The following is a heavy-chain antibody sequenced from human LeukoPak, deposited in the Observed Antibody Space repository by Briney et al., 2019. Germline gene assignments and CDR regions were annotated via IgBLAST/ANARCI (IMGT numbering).Heavy chain of an antibody. Sequence: SQTLSLTCTVSAGSISSGTHYWSWIRQHPGKGLEWIGYIYYSGSTYYNLSLKSRVSISVNTSKNQFSLKLSSVTAADTAVYYCARWGAPRGFDICGQGTMVTVSS. CDR1: AGSISSGTHY. D-gene: IGHD1-26*01. CDR2: IYYSGST. CDR3: ARWGAPRGFDI. J-gene: IGHJ3*02. V-gene: IGHV4-31*03.